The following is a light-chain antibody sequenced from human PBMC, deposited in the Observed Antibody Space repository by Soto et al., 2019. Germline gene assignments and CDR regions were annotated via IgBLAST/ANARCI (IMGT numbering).Light chain of an antibody. CDR1: QSISSSY. J-gene: IGKJ1*01. CDR3: QQYSSTFWT. CDR2: GES. V-gene: IGKV3-20*01. Sequence: EIVLTQSPGTLSLSPGERTTLSCRASQSISSSYLAWYQQKPGQAPRLLVYGESSRATGIPDRFSGSGSGTDFTLTISRLEPEDFALYYCQQYSSTFWTLGQGTKVEIK.